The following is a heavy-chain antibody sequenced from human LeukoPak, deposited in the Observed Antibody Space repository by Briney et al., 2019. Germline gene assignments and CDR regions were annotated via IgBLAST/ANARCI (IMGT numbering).Heavy chain of an antibody. CDR3: AKLLRGVVVPYFDY. J-gene: IGHJ4*02. D-gene: IGHD3-10*01. CDR2: ISGSADRT. Sequence: PGGSLRLSCAASGFTFGSYAMSWVRQAPGKGLEWVSAISGSADRTYYADSVKGRFTVSRDTSKNTLFLQMNSHRAEDTAIYYCAKLLRGVVVPYFDYWGQGTLVTVSS. CDR1: GFTFGSYA. V-gene: IGHV3-23*01.